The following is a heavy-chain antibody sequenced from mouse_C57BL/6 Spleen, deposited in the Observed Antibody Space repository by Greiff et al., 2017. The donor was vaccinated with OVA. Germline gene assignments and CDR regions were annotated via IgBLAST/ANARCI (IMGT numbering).Heavy chain of an antibody. V-gene: IGHV1-64*01. CDR2: IHPNSGST. J-gene: IGHJ2*01. CDR1: GYTFTSYW. D-gene: IGHD4-1*01. Sequence: QVQLQQPGAELVKPGASVKLSCKASGYTFTSYWMHWVKQRPGQGLEWIGMIHPNSGSTNYNEKFKSKATLTVDKSSSTAYMQLSSLTSEDAAVYYCARTGTGYFDYWGQGTTLTVSS. CDR3: ARTGTGYFDY.